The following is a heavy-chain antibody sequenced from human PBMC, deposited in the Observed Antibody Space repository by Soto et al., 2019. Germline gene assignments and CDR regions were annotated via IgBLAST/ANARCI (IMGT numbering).Heavy chain of an antibody. CDR2: IIPILGIA. CDR1: GGTFSSYT. D-gene: IGHD2-15*01. V-gene: IGHV1-69*02. J-gene: IGHJ4*02. Sequence: SVKVSCKASGGTFSSYTISWVRQAPGQGLEWMGRIIPILGIANYAQKFQGRVTITADKSTSTAYMELSSLRSEDTAVYYCAQRGYCSGGSCYYFDYWGQGALVTV. CDR3: AQRGYCSGGSCYYFDY.